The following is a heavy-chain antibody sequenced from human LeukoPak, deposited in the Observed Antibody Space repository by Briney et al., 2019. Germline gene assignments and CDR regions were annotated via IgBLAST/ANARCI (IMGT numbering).Heavy chain of an antibody. D-gene: IGHD6-13*01. CDR1: GGSINNYY. CDR2: IYTSGST. CDR3: ARVLRGSSPYYYYYYMDV. Sequence: PSETLSLTCTVSGGSINNYYWSWIRQPAGKGLEWIGRIYTSGSTNYNPSLKSRVTMSVDTSKNQFSLKLSSVTAADTAVYYCARVLRGSSPYYYYYYMDVWGKGTTVTVSS. J-gene: IGHJ6*03. V-gene: IGHV4-4*07.